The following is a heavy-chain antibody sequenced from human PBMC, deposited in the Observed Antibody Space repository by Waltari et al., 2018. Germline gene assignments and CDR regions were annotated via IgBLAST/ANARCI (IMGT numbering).Heavy chain of an antibody. CDR2: FIYNGNT. CDR3: ARPGRVGGGSLMGLDY. CDR1: GGSISSTSYY. J-gene: IGHJ4*02. Sequence: QLQLQESGPGLVKPSETLSLTCPVSGGSISSTSYYWGWIRQPPGKGLEWIGSFIYNGNTYYNPSLKSRVTISVDTSKNHFSLQLRSVTAADTAMYYCARPGRVGGGSLMGLDYWGQGTLVTVSS. V-gene: IGHV4-39*02. D-gene: IGHD2-15*01.